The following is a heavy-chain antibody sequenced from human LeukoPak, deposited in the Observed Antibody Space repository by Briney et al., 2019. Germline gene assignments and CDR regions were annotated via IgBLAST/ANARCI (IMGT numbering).Heavy chain of an antibody. J-gene: IGHJ4*02. V-gene: IGHV3-33*01. CDR2: IWSDGSSQ. CDR1: GFTFSNYF. Sequence: RGSLRLSCVASGFTFSNYFMHWVRQAPGRGLDWVALIWSDGSSQYYADSVKGRFTISRDNSKNTLYLQMNSLRAEDTAVYYCASGVPAAIYWGQGTLVTVSS. CDR3: ASGVPAAIY. D-gene: IGHD2-2*01.